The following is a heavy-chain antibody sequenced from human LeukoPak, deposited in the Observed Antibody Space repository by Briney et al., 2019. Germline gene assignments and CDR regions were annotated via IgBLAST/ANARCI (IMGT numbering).Heavy chain of an antibody. D-gene: IGHD3-10*01. Sequence: GGSLRLSCAASGFTFSSYAMYWVRQAPGKGLEWVSLISGDGDTTSCADSVKGRFTISRDNSENSLNLQMKSLRSEDTALYYCAKARRSGTHYSDFDFWGRGTLVTVSS. V-gene: IGHV3-43*02. CDR2: ISGDGDTT. J-gene: IGHJ4*02. CDR1: GFTFSSYA. CDR3: AKARRSGTHYSDFDF.